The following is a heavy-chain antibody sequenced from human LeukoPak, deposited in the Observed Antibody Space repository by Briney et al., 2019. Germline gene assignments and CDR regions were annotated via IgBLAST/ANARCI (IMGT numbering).Heavy chain of an antibody. Sequence: PGGSLRLACAASGFTFSSYPMHWVHQAPGKGLEYVSAISSNGDNTYYGTSVKGRFTISRDNSKNTLYLQMGRLREDDTAMYYCVRDNSSYYDHWGQGTLATVSS. V-gene: IGHV3-64*01. D-gene: IGHD3-10*01. J-gene: IGHJ5*02. CDR2: ISSNGDNT. CDR1: GFTFSSYP. CDR3: VRDNSSYYDH.